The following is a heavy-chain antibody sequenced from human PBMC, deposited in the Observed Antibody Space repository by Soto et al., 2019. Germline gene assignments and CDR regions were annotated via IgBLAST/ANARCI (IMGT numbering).Heavy chain of an antibody. D-gene: IGHD6-19*01. Sequence: PSETLSLTCTVSGGSISSYYLSWIRQPPGKGLEWIGYIYYSGSTNYNPSLKSRVTISVDTSKNQFSLKLSSVTAADTAVYYCARDDQWLATRYWGQGTLVTVSS. V-gene: IGHV4-59*01. CDR2: IYYSGST. CDR1: GGSISSYY. CDR3: ARDDQWLATRY. J-gene: IGHJ4*02.